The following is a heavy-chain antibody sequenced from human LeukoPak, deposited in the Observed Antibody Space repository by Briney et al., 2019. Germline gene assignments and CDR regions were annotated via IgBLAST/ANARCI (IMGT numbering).Heavy chain of an antibody. Sequence: ASVKVSCKASGYTFTGYYMHWVRQAPGQGLEWMGRINPNSGGTNYAQKFQGRVTMTRDTSISTAYMELSRLRSDDTAVYYCARDLYCSGGSCYHGAEYFQHWGQGTLATVSS. V-gene: IGHV1-2*06. J-gene: IGHJ1*01. CDR3: ARDLYCSGGSCYHGAEYFQH. CDR2: INPNSGGT. D-gene: IGHD2-15*01. CDR1: GYTFTGYY.